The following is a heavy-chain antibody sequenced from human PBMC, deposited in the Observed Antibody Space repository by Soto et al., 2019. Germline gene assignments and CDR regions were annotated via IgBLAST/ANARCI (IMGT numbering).Heavy chain of an antibody. CDR2: IYWDDDK. CDR1: GFSLSPTGVG. Sequence: QITLKESGPTLVKPTQTLTLTCTFSGFSLSPTGVGVGWIRQPPGKALEWLALIYWDDDKRYSPSLKSRLTITKDTSKNQVVLTMTNIDPVDTATYYCAHRRYYYGSGDLFDYWGQGTLVTVSS. J-gene: IGHJ4*02. D-gene: IGHD3-10*01. V-gene: IGHV2-5*02. CDR3: AHRRYYYGSGDLFDY.